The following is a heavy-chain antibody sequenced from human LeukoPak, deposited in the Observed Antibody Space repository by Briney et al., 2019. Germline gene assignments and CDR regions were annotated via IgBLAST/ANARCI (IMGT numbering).Heavy chain of an antibody. CDR2: ISGSGGST. CDR3: AKYSGTSQRYFDS. CDR1: GFTFSSYG. Sequence: GGSLRLSCAASGFTFSSYGMSWVRQAPGKGLEWVSAISGSGGSTYYADSVKGRFTISRDNSKNTLYLQMNSLKIEDTAVYYCAKYSGTSQRYFDSWGQGTLVTVSS. V-gene: IGHV3-23*01. D-gene: IGHD1-26*01. J-gene: IGHJ4*02.